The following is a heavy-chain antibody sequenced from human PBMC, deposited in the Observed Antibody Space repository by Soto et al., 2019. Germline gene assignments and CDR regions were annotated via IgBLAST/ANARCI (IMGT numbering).Heavy chain of an antibody. CDR3: AKESHKMSEFNWFAT. Sequence: PAWSVRLSCAASGFTFSSYALSWVRQAPGKGLEWVSAISGSGGNTYYADSVKGRFTISRDNSKNTLSLQMNSLRAEDTAVYDCAKESHKMSEFNWFATFGLVTLV. CDR1: GFTFSSYA. J-gene: IGHJ5*02. V-gene: IGHV3-23*01. CDR2: ISGSGGNT.